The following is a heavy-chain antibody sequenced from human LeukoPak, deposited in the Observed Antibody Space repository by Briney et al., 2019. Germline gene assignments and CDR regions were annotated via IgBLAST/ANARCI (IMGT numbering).Heavy chain of an antibody. Sequence: GESLKISCTGSGYSFTNYWIGWVRQMPGKGLEWMGIIYPGDSDTRYSPSFQGQVTISADKSISTAYLQWRSLKASDTAMYYCASGAYCGGDCYSGAFDIWGQGTMVTVSS. J-gene: IGHJ3*02. V-gene: IGHV5-51*01. CDR2: IYPGDSDT. D-gene: IGHD2-21*02. CDR3: ASGAYCGGDCYSGAFDI. CDR1: GYSFTNYW.